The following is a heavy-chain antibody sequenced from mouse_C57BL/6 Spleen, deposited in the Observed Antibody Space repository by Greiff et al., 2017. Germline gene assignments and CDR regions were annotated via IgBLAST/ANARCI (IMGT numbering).Heavy chain of an antibody. J-gene: IGHJ3*01. D-gene: IGHD2-4*01. CDR3: ARRGDYDYDAAWFAY. Sequence: VHLVESGAELVRPGASVKLSCKASGYTFTDYYINWVKQRPGQGLEWIARIYPGSGNTYYNEKFKGKATLTAEKSSSTAYMQLSSLTSEDSAVYFCARRGDYDYDAAWFAYWGQGTLVTVSA. CDR1: GYTFTDYY. CDR2: IYPGSGNT. V-gene: IGHV1-76*01.